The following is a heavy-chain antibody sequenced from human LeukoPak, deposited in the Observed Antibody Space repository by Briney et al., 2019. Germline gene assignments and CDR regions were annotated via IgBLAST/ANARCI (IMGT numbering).Heavy chain of an antibody. J-gene: IGHJ4*02. CDR2: IWYDGSNK. V-gene: IGHV3-33*01. CDR3: ARAHLDDYGGNDGFDY. D-gene: IGHD4-23*01. CDR1: GFTFGSYG. Sequence: GGSLRLSCAASGFTFGSYGMHWVRQAPGKGLEWVAVIWYDGSNKYYADSVKGRFTISRGNSKNTLYLQMNSLRAEDTAVYYCARAHLDDYGGNDGFDYWGQGTLVTVSS.